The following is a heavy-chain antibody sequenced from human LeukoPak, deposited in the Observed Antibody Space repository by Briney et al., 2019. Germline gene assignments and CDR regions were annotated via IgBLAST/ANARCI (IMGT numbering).Heavy chain of an antibody. CDR1: GFTFSSYG. CDR3: ASESYSRGWYF. V-gene: IGHV3-7*01. D-gene: IGHD6-19*01. CDR2: IKQDGSEK. Sequence: PGGSLRLSCAASGFTFSSYGMHWVRQAPGKGLQWVASIKQDGSEKYYVDSVKGRFTISRDNGKNSLYLQMNSLRADDTAVYYCASESYSRGWYFWGQGTLVTVSS. J-gene: IGHJ4*02.